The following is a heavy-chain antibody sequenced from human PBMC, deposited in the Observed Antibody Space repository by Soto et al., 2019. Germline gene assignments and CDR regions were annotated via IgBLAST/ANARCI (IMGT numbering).Heavy chain of an antibody. D-gene: IGHD2-21*01. CDR1: GYTFTHYY. Sequence: QVQLVQSGAEVRKPGASEKLSCQASGYTFTHYYIHWVRQAPGQGLEWLGIINPDTGTTSYAQTFQGRVTLTTDTSASTVYLELSGLAAEDTAVYYCASCPIYGGDSYFAYWGQGTLVTVSS. CDR3: ASCPIYGGDSYFAY. V-gene: IGHV1-46*01. J-gene: IGHJ4*02. CDR2: INPDTGTT.